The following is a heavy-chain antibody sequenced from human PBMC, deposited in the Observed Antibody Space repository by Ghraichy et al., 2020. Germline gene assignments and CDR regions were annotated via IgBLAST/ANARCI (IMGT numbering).Heavy chain of an antibody. Sequence: GGSLRLSCAASGFTFSSYWMSWVRQAPGKGLDWVANIKQDGTERYYVDSVKGRFTISRDNAKNSLYLQMNSLRAEDTAVYYCARVGIRDSSGQLDAFDIWGQGTMVTVSS. V-gene: IGHV3-7*01. D-gene: IGHD3-22*01. CDR3: ARVGIRDSSGQLDAFDI. CDR1: GFTFSSYW. CDR2: IKQDGTER. J-gene: IGHJ3*02.